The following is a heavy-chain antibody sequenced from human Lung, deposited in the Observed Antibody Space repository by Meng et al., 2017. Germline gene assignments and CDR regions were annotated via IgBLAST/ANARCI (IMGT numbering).Heavy chain of an antibody. CDR2: KNYRSKWYN. Sequence: QVHLQHAGPGLVKPSQTLSLTCAISGDSVSSNSAAWNWIRQSTSRGLEWLGRKNYRSKWYNGYAVSVRSRITLKPETFKNQFSLQLTSVTPEDTAVYYCARSQQWLDYWGQGTLVTVSS. CDR1: GDSVSSNSAA. J-gene: IGHJ4*02. CDR3: ARSQQWLDY. D-gene: IGHD6-19*01. V-gene: IGHV6-1*01.